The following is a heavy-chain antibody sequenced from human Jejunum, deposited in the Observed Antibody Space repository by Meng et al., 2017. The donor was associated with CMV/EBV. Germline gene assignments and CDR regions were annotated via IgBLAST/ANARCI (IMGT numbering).Heavy chain of an antibody. CDR2: VKTRDEGGTK. J-gene: IGHJ4*02. Sequence: AASGVSCSDAHMGGVRKAPGKGLEWGGRVKTRDEGGTKEYDALVRDRFIISRDDSKTTLYLQMNSLKTEDTAIYYGTKGYSSWYFGWGQGTLVTVSS. CDR1: GVSCSDAH. D-gene: IGHD6-13*01. CDR3: TKGYSSWYFG. V-gene: IGHV3-15*01.